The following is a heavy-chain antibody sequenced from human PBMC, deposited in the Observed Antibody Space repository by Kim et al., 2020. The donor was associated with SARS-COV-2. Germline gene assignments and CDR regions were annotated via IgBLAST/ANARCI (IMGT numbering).Heavy chain of an antibody. V-gene: IGHV3-23*01. CDR2: ISGSGGST. CDR3: GGAAAPGDYYGMDV. Sequence: GGSLRLSCAASGFTFSSYAMSWVRQAPGKGLEWVSAISGSGGSTYYADSVKGRFTISRDNSKNTLYLQMNSLRAEDTAVYYCGGAAAPGDYYGMDVWGQGTTVTVSS. CDR1: GFTFSSYA. D-gene: IGHD2-2*01. J-gene: IGHJ6*02.